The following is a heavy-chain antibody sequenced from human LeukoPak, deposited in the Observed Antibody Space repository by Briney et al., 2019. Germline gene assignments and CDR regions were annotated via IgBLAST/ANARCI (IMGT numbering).Heavy chain of an antibody. CDR3: AKAPVTSCRGAFCYPFDY. CDR1: GFSFSSYA. Sequence: GGSLRLSCATSGFSFSSYAMSWVRQAPGKGLEWVSAMSSSDDGRYYAASVRGRFTISRDTSRSTLYLQMNSLRAEDAAFYYCAKAPVTSCRGAFCYPFDYWGQGTLVTVSS. D-gene: IGHD2-15*01. J-gene: IGHJ4*02. V-gene: IGHV3-23*01. CDR2: MSSSDDGR.